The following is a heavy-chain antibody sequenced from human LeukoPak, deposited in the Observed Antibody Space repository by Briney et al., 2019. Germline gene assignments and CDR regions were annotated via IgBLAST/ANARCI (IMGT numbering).Heavy chain of an antibody. CDR3: ARAPLSSIAARLYYYYYGMDV. CDR2: IWYDGSNK. V-gene: IGHV3-33*01. CDR1: GFTFSSYG. D-gene: IGHD6-6*01. Sequence: GGSLRLSCAASGFTFSSYGMPWVRQAPGKGLEWVAVIWYDGSNKYYADSVKGRFTISRDNSKNTLYLQMNSLRAEDTAVYYCARAPLSSIAARLYYYYYGMDVWGQGTTVTVSS. J-gene: IGHJ6*02.